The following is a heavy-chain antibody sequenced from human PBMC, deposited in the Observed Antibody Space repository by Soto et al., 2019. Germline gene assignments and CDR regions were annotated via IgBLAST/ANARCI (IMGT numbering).Heavy chain of an antibody. Sequence: SETLSLTCTVSGGSVSSGSYYWSWIRQPPGKGLEWIGYIYYSGSTNYNPSLKSRVTISVDTSKNQFSLKLSSVTAADTAVYYCASTAHSSGWYSGGFDYWGQGTLVTVSS. D-gene: IGHD6-19*01. J-gene: IGHJ4*02. CDR3: ASTAHSSGWYSGGFDY. V-gene: IGHV4-61*01. CDR1: GGSVSSGSYY. CDR2: IYYSGST.